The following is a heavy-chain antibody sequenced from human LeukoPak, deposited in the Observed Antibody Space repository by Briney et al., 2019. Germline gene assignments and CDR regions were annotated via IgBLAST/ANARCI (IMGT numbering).Heavy chain of an antibody. V-gene: IGHV3-21*01. Sequence: GGSLRLSCAASGFTFSSYSMNWVRQAPGKGLEWVSSISSSSSYIYYADSVKGRFTISRDNAKNSLYLQMNSLSAEDTAVYYCARAGNTYYYYIDVWGKGTTVTVSS. CDR2: ISSSSSYI. CDR3: ARAGNTYYYYIDV. J-gene: IGHJ6*03. D-gene: IGHD3-10*01. CDR1: GFTFSSYS.